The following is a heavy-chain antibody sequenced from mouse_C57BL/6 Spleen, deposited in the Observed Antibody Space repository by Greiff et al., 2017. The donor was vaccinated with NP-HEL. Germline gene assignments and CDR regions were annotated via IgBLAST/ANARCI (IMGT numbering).Heavy chain of an antibody. J-gene: IGHJ4*01. CDR1: GYTFTSYW. Sequence: QVQLQQPGAELVKPGASVKLSCKASGYTFTSYWMQWVKQRPGQGLEWIGEIDPSDSYTNYNQKFKGKATLTVDTSSSTAYMQLSSLTSEDSAVYYCARGNYDGSSTRAMDYWGQGTSVTVSS. CDR3: ARGNYDGSSTRAMDY. V-gene: IGHV1-50*01. D-gene: IGHD1-1*01. CDR2: IDPSDSYT.